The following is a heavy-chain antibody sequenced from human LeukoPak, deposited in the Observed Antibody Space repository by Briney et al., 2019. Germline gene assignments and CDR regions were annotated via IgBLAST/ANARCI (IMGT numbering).Heavy chain of an antibody. Sequence: PSETLSLTCTVSGDSINSSDYYWAWIRQPPGEGLEWIGTIYYSGSTYYKSSLKSRLTISVDSSKNRFSLKMISVTAADTGAYYCVRHGNWDPFDYWGQGALVTVSS. J-gene: IGHJ4*02. V-gene: IGHV4-39*01. CDR1: GDSINSSDYY. D-gene: IGHD7-27*01. CDR3: VRHGNWDPFDY. CDR2: IYYSGST.